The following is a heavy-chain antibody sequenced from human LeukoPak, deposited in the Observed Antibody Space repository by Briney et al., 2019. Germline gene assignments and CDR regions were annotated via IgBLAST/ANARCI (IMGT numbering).Heavy chain of an antibody. CDR3: ARVSGSGYYWLADYYYMDV. J-gene: IGHJ6*03. CDR2: IYYSGST. D-gene: IGHD3-22*01. V-gene: IGHV4-39*07. Sequence: KSSETLSLTCTVSGGSISSSSYYWGWIRQPPGKGLEWIGSIYYSGSTYYNPSLKSRVTISVDTSKNQFSLKLSSVTAADTAVYYCARVSGSGYYWLADYYYMDVWGKGTTVTVSS. CDR1: GGSISSSSYY.